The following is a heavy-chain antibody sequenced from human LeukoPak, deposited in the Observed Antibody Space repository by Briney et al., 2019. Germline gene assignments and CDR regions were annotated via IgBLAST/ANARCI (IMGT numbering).Heavy chain of an antibody. CDR1: GFTFSSYA. J-gene: IGHJ4*02. CDR2: ISGSGGST. V-gene: IGHV3-23*01. CDR3: AKAPYGDYVLKFDY. Sequence: PGGSLRLSCAVSGFTFSSYAMSWVRHAPGKGLELVSAISGSGGSTYYADSVKGRFTISRDNSKNTQYLQMNSLRVEDTAVYYCAKAPYGDYVLKFDYWGQGTLVTVSS. D-gene: IGHD4-17*01.